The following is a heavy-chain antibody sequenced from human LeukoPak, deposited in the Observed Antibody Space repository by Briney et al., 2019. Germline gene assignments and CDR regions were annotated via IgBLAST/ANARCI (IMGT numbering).Heavy chain of an antibody. CDR2: ISSSSSYI. V-gene: IGHV3-21*01. CDR1: GFTFSSYS. Sequence: TGGSLRLSCAASGFTFSSYSMNWVRQAPGKGLEWVSSISSSSSYIYYADSVRGRLTISRDNAKNSMYLQMNSLRAENTAVYYCARDQYATVHNVPFDYWGQGTLVTVSS. D-gene: IGHD4-17*01. CDR3: ARDQYATVHNVPFDY. J-gene: IGHJ4*02.